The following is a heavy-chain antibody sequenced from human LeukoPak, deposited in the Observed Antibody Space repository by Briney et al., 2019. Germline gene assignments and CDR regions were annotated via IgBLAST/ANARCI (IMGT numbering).Heavy chain of an antibody. CDR3: ARESGIVAAAGTFDY. D-gene: IGHD6-13*01. CDR1: GGTFSSYA. J-gene: IGHJ4*02. V-gene: IGHV1-69*13. Sequence: SVKVSCKASGGTFSSYAISWVRQAPGQGLEWMGGIIPIFGTANYAQKFQGRVTITADESTSTAYMELSSLRSEDTAVYYCARESGIVAAAGTFDYWGQGTLVTVSS. CDR2: IIPIFGTA.